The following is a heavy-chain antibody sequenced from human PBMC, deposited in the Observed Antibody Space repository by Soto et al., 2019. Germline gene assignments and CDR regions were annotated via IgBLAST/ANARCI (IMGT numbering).Heavy chain of an antibody. CDR1: GLIFSDYA. CDR3: AKDRFGIVGPVDY. CDR2: ISGSGGDT. D-gene: IGHD1-26*01. J-gene: IGHJ4*02. V-gene: IGHV3-23*01. Sequence: PGGSLRLSCAASGLIFSDYAISWVRQAPGKGLECVACISGSGGDTFYADSVKGRFTISRDNSKNTLSLHMNSLRVDDTAVYFCAKDRFGIVGPVDYWGQRTLVTVSS.